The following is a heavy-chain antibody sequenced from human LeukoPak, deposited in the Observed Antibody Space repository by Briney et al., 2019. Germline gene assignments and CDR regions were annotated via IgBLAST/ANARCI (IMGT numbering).Heavy chain of an antibody. D-gene: IGHD2-15*01. Sequence: GGSLRLSCAASGFTFSSLAMSWVRQAPGKGLEWVSAISGSGGSTYYADSVKGRFSISRDNSKNTLYLQMNSLRAEDTAVYYCAKAELVGAAGAVGYWGQGTLVTVSS. J-gene: IGHJ4*02. V-gene: IGHV3-23*01. CDR2: ISGSGGST. CDR1: GFTFSSLA. CDR3: AKAELVGAAGAVGY.